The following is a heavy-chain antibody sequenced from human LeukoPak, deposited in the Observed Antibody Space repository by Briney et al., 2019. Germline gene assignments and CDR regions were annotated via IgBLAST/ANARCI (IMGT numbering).Heavy chain of an antibody. CDR1: GGSFSGYY. J-gene: IGHJ3*02. CDR3: ARGDPYGSGSYVLDI. CDR2: INHSGST. D-gene: IGHD3-10*01. V-gene: IGHV4-34*01. Sequence: SETLSLTCDVYGGSFSGYYWSWIRQPPGKGLEWIGEINHSGSTNYNASLENRVTISLDTSKNQFSLKLRSVTAADAAVYYCARGDPYGSGSYVLDIWGQGTMVTVSS.